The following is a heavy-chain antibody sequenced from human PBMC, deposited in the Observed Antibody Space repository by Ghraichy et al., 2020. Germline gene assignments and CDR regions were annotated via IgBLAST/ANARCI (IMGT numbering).Heavy chain of an antibody. CDR1: GFDFSAYS. CDR3: ARAGSHHYYDSSSYHGDY. D-gene: IGHD3-22*01. CDR2: ISSGSATI. Sequence: PGGSLRLSCVGSGFDFSAYSMNWVRQAPGKGLDWLSYISSGSATIYYADSVRGRFTISRDNAKNSLYLQMNSLRDGDTAVYYCARAGSHHYYDSSSYHGDYWGQGTLVTVSS. J-gene: IGHJ4*02. V-gene: IGHV3-48*02.